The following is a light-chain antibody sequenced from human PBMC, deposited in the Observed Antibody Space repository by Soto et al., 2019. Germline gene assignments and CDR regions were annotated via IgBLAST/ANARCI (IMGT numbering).Light chain of an antibody. Sequence: DIQMTQYPSSVSASVGDRVTITCRASQGISSWLAWYQKKPGKAPKLLIYAASSLQSGVPSRFSGSGYGTDFTLTISSLQPEDFATYYCKQANSFPLTFGGGTKVDIK. CDR3: KQANSFPLT. V-gene: IGKV1-12*01. J-gene: IGKJ4*01. CDR1: QGISSW. CDR2: AAS.